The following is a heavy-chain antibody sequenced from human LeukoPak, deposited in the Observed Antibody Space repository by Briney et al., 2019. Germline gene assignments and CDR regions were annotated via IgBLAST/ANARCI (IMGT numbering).Heavy chain of an antibody. CDR3: ARTYYDILTGYFLFDY. J-gene: IGHJ4*02. CDR2: IFHSGST. Sequence: SETLSLTCTVSDYSISSGFYWGWVRQPPGKGLEWIGTIFHSGSTSYNPSLKSRVTISRDTSKNQLSLKLNSVTAADTAVYYCARTYYDILTGYFLFDYWGQGTLVTVSS. CDR1: DYSISSGFY. V-gene: IGHV4-38-2*02. D-gene: IGHD3-9*01.